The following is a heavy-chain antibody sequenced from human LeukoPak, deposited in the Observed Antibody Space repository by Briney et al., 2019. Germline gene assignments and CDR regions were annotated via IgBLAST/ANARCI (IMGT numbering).Heavy chain of an antibody. V-gene: IGHV4-59*02. D-gene: IGHD3-16*01. J-gene: IGHJ4*02. CDR3: TRGAGWLIDY. CDR2: IYYSEST. Sequence: PSETLSLTCTVSGGSVSSYYWSWIRQPPRKGLEWIGYIYYSESTNYSPSLKSRVTISVDTSRNQFSLKLSSVTAADTAVYYCTRGAGWLIDYWGQGILVTVSS. CDR1: GGSVSSYY.